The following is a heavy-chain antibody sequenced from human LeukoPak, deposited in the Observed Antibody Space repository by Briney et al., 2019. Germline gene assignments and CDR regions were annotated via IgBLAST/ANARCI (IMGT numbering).Heavy chain of an antibody. CDR2: IYHSGST. CDR1: GGSISSGGYS. CDR3: AAYSGYDRYYYGMDV. D-gene: IGHD5-12*01. Sequence: SETLSLTCAVSGGSISSGGYSWSWIPQPPGKGLEWIGYIYHSGSTYYNPSLKSRVTISVDRSKNQFSLKLSSVTAADTAVYYCAAYSGYDRYYYGMDVWGQGTTVTVSS. V-gene: IGHV4-30-2*01. J-gene: IGHJ6*02.